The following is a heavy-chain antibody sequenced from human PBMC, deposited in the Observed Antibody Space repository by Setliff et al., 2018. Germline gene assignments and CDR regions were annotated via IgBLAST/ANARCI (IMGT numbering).Heavy chain of an antibody. CDR1: GFTFSSYW. Sequence: GGSLRLSCAASGFTFSSYWMYWVRQAPGKGLVWVSRINRDGSYTVYADSVKGRFTISRDNAKNSLYLQLDSLRPDDTAFYYCARGHCTTISCFLDHWGQGIMVTVSS. D-gene: IGHD2-8*01. CDR3: ARGHCTTISCFLDH. V-gene: IGHV3-74*01. J-gene: IGHJ4*02. CDR2: INRDGSYT.